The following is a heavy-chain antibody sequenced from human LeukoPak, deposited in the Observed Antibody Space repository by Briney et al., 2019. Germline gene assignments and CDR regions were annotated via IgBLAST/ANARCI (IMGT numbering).Heavy chain of an antibody. D-gene: IGHD2-2*01. J-gene: IGHJ4*02. V-gene: IGHV4-59*01. CDR2: IYYTGST. CDR3: ARVYQSAEYYFDY. CDR1: GGSIDSYY. Sequence: PSETLSLTCTVSGGSIDSYYWSWIRQPPGKGLAWIGYIYYTGSTDNHPSLKSRVTKSLHTPKHQFSLKLTSVTAADTAAYYCARVYQSAEYYFDYWGQGTLVSVSS.